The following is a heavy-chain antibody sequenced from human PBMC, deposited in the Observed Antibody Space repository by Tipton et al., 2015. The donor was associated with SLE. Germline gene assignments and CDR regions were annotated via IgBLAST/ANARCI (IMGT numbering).Heavy chain of an antibody. V-gene: IGHV4-39*07. CDR1: GASINSRAYY. D-gene: IGHD2-2*01. Sequence: TLSLTCTVSGASINSRAYYWGWIRQPPGEGLEWIASIFYSGDTYYNPSLQSRVTISVDTSKNQFSLKLSSVTAADTTVYYCARRGNIIVMPAGDWFDPWGQGTLVTVSS. J-gene: IGHJ5*02. CDR3: ARRGNIIVMPAGDWFDP. CDR2: IFYSGDT.